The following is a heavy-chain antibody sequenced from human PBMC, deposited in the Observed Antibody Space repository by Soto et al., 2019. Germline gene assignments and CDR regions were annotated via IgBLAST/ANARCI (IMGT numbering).Heavy chain of an antibody. CDR3: TKEYIVGTTWGYFES. CDR2: IAYDGSNE. CDR1: GFIFSTYG. V-gene: IGHV3-30*18. J-gene: IGHJ4*02. Sequence: QVQLVQSGGGVVQPGRSLRLSCVASGFIFSTYGMHWVRQVPGKGLEGVAHIAYDGSNEYYADSVKGRFTVSRDNAKNTVDLQMNGLKTEDTALYDYTKEYIVGTTWGYFESWGQGALVIVSS. D-gene: IGHD1-1*01.